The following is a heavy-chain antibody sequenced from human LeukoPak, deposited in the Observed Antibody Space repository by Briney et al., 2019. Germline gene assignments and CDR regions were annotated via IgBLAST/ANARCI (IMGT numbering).Heavy chain of an antibody. CDR1: GGTFSSYA. J-gene: IGHJ4*02. CDR2: IIPIFGTA. CDR3: ARGGGCSGGSRYRF. D-gene: IGHD2-15*01. V-gene: IGHV1-69*13. Sequence: SVKGSCKASGGTFSSYAISWVRQAPGQGLEWMGGIIPIFGTANYAQKFQGRVTITADESTSTAYMELSSLRSEDTAVYYCARGGGCSGGSRYRFWGQGTLVTVSS.